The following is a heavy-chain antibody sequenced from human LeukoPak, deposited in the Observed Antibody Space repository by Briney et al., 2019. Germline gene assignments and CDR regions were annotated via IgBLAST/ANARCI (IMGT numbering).Heavy chain of an antibody. J-gene: IGHJ6*02. CDR2: IYYSGST. V-gene: IGHV4-59*12. Sequence: KSSETLSLTCTVSGGSISSYYWSWIRQPPGKGLEWIGYIYYSGSTNYNPSLKSRVTISVDTSKNQFSLKLSPVTAADTAVYYCARSGYSSSWDPDGMDVWGQGTTVTVSS. CDR1: GGSISSYY. D-gene: IGHD6-13*01. CDR3: ARSGYSSSWDPDGMDV.